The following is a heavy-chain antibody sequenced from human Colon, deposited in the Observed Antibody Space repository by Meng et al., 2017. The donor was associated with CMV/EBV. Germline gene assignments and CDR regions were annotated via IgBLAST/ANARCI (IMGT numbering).Heavy chain of an antibody. D-gene: IGHD3-3*01. CDR1: GYTFTDYY. CDR2: INPTSGAT. Sequence: ASVKVSCKTSGYTFTDYYIHWVRQAPGQGLEWMGWINPTSGATNFAQKFQGRVTMTRDTSTSTVYMELSSLKSEDTAVYYCAKDSGGFLEWLGAYNWFDPWGQGTLVTVSS. CDR3: AKDSGGFLEWLGAYNWFDP. J-gene: IGHJ5*02. V-gene: IGHV1-2*02.